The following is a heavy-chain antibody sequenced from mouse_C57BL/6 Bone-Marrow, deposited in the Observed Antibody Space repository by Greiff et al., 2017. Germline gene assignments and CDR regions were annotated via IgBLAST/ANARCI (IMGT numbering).Heavy chain of an antibody. J-gene: IGHJ4*01. CDR1: GFTFSSYA. D-gene: IGHD2-5*01. CDR3: TRDPYSNYDYYAMDY. Sequence: EVKLVESGEGLVKPGGSLKLSCAASGFTFSSYAMSWVRQTPEKRLEWVAYISSGGDYIYYADTVKGRFTISRDNARNTLYLQMSSLKSEDTAMYYCTRDPYSNYDYYAMDYWGQGTSVTVSS. V-gene: IGHV5-9-1*02. CDR2: ISSGGDYI.